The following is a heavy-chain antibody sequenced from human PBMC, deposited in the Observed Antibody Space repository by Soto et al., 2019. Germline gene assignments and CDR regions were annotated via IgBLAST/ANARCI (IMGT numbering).Heavy chain of an antibody. Sequence: GASVKVSCKASCYTFTSYGFSWVGQAPGQGLEWMGWIGPYTGVTNYAQKLQGRVTMTTDTSTSTAYMELRSLRSDDTAVYYCARDGDGPGRRYDYWGQGTLVTVSS. CDR2: IGPYTGVT. J-gene: IGHJ4*02. CDR1: CYTFTSYG. CDR3: ARDGDGPGRRYDY. D-gene: IGHD3-10*01. V-gene: IGHV1-18*01.